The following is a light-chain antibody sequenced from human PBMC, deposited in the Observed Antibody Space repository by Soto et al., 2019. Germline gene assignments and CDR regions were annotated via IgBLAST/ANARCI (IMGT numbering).Light chain of an antibody. V-gene: IGLV1-40*01. CDR2: GNS. CDR1: SSNIGAGYD. Sequence: QSVLTQPPSVSGAPGQRVTISCTGSSSNIGAGYDVHWYQQLPGTAPKLLIYGNSNRPSGVPDRFSGSKSGTSASLAITGLPDEDEADYYCQSYDSSLSAWVFGGGTKLTVL. CDR3: QSYDSSLSAWV. J-gene: IGLJ3*02.